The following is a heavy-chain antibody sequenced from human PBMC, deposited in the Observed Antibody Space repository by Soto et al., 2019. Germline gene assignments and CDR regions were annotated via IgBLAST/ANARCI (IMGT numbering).Heavy chain of an antibody. CDR1: GFTFSSYW. J-gene: IGHJ4*02. D-gene: IGHD4-4*01. V-gene: IGHV3-74*01. CDR2: INSDGSST. CDR3: ARSREGYSYFDY. Sequence: EVQLVESGGGLVQPGGSLRLSCAASGFTFSSYWMHWVRQAPGEGLVWVSRINSDGSSTVYADSVQGRFTISRDNAKNTLYLQMNSLRAEDTAVYYCARSREGYSYFDYWGQGPLVTVSS.